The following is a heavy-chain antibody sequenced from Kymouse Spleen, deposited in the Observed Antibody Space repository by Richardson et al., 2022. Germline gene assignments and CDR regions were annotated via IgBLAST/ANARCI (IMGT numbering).Heavy chain of an antibody. CDR1: GFTFSSYG. D-gene: IGHD3-10*01. V-gene: IGHV3-33*01. Sequence: QVQLVESGGGVVQPGRSLRLSCAASGFTFSSYGMHWVRQAPGKGLEWVAVIWYDGSNKYYADSVKGRFTISRDNSKNTLYLQMNSLRAEDTAVYYCAREGLLWFGESGMDVWGQGTTVTVSS. CDR2: IWYDGSNK. CDR3: AREGLLWFGESGMDV. J-gene: IGHJ6*02.